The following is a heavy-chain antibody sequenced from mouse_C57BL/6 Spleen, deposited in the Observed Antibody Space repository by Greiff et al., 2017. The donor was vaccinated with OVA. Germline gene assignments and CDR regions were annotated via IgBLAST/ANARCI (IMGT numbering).Heavy chain of an antibody. V-gene: IGHV1-64*01. CDR2: IHPNSGST. CDR3: ARGGDDYDDDY. J-gene: IGHJ2*01. CDR1: GYTFTSYW. D-gene: IGHD2-4*01. Sequence: QVQLKQPGAELVKPGASVKLSCKASGYTFTSYWMHWVKQRPGQGLEWIGMIHPNSGSTNYNEKFKSKATLTVDKSSSTAYMQLSSLTSEDSAVYYCARGGDDYDDDYWGQGTTLTVSS.